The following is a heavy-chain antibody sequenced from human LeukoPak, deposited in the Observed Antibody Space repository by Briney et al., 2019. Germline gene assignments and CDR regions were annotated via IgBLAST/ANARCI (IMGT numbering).Heavy chain of an antibody. CDR3: ARVHYYASRSYPRDDDALDI. D-gene: IGHD3-10*01. J-gene: IGHJ3*02. CDR1: GYTFTGYY. CDR2: INPNSGGT. V-gene: IGHV1-2*04. Sequence: GASVKVSCKASGYTFTGYYMHWVRQAPGQGLEWMGWINPNSGGTNYAQKFQGWVTMTRDTSISTAYMELSRLRSDDTAVYYCARVHYYASRSYPRDDDALDIWGQGTMVTVSS.